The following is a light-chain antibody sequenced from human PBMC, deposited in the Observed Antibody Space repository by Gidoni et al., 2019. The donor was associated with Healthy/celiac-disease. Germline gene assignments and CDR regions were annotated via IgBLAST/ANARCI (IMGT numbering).Light chain of an antibody. J-gene: IGKJ3*01. V-gene: IGKV3-11*01. CDR3: QQRSNWLFT. CDR1: QSVSSY. Sequence: EFVLTQSPATLSLSPGERATLSCRASQSVSSYLAWYQQKPGQAPRLLIYEASNRATGIPARFSGSGSGTDFTLTISSLEPEDFAVYYCQQRSNWLFTFXPXTKVDIK. CDR2: EAS.